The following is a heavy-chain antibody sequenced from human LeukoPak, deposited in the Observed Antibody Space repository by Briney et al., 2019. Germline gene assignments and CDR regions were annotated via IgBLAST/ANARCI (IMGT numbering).Heavy chain of an antibody. CDR3: ARVDDFSGMDV. Sequence: GASVKVSCKASGYTFTSNYMHWVRQAPGQGLEWMGWINPNSGGTNYAQKFQGWVTMTRDTSISTAYMELSRLRSDDTAVYYCARVDDFSGMDVWGQGTTVTVSS. V-gene: IGHV1-2*04. CDR2: INPNSGGT. CDR1: GYTFTSNY. J-gene: IGHJ6*02. D-gene: IGHD3-3*01.